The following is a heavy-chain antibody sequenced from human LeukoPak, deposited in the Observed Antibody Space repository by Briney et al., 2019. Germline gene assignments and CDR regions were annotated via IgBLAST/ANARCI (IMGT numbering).Heavy chain of an antibody. Sequence: PGGSLRLSCAASGFTFSDYEMNWLRQAPGKGLEWVANIKQDGSEKYYVDSVKGRFTISRDNAKNSLYLQMNSLRAEDTAVYYCARDIGDYHYYFYMDVWGKGTTVTVSS. J-gene: IGHJ6*03. D-gene: IGHD2-15*01. CDR1: GFTFSDYE. CDR2: IKQDGSEK. CDR3: ARDIGDYHYYFYMDV. V-gene: IGHV3-7*01.